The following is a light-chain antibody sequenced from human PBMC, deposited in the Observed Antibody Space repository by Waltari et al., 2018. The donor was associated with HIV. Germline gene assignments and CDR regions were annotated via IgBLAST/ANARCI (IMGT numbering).Light chain of an antibody. Sequence: QSVLTPPPSVSGAPGQRVTISCTGRSSNIGAYDDVHWYQQLHGTAPKLLIYGNNNRPSGVPDRFSGSKSGTSASLAITGLQAEDEADYYCQSYDSSLSGSVVFGGGTKLTVL. J-gene: IGLJ2*01. CDR3: QSYDSSLSGSVV. CDR2: GNN. V-gene: IGLV1-40*01. CDR1: SSNIGAYDD.